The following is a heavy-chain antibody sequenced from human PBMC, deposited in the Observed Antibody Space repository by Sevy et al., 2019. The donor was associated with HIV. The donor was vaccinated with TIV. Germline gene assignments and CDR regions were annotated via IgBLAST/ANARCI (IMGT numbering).Heavy chain of an antibody. CDR3: AKDASSSWTGGTFQH. J-gene: IGHJ1*01. Sequence: GGSLRLSCTASGFTFGDYAMSWFRQAPGKGLEWVGFIRSKAYGGTTEYAASVKGRFTISRDDSKSIAYLQMNSLKTEDTAVYYCAKDASSSWTGGTFQHWGQGTLVTVSS. D-gene: IGHD6-13*01. CDR1: GFTFGDYA. CDR2: IRSKAYGGTT. V-gene: IGHV3-49*03.